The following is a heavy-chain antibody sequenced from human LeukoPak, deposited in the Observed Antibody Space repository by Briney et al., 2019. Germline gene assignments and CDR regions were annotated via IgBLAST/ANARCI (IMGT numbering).Heavy chain of an antibody. Sequence: PSETLSLTCTVSGGSISSSRYYWGWLRQPPGKGLEWIGSIYYSGSTYYNPSLKSRVTISVDTSKNQFSLKLSSVTAADTAVYYCARPSVGYSSGWYDYYYYMDVWGKGTTVTVSS. CDR2: IYYSGST. CDR3: ARPSVGYSSGWYDYYYYMDV. CDR1: GGSISSSRYY. D-gene: IGHD6-19*01. V-gene: IGHV4-39*01. J-gene: IGHJ6*03.